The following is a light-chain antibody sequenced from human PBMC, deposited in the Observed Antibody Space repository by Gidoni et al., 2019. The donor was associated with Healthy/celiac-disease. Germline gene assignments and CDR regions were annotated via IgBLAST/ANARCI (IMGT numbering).Light chain of an antibody. CDR2: WAS. CDR3: QQYYSTPT. Sequence: DIVMTQSPDSLAVSLGERATINCKSSQSVLYSSNNENYLAWYQQKPGQPPKLLIYWASTRESGVPDRFSGSGSGTDFTLTISSLQAEDVAVYYCQQYYSTPTFGQXTKVEIK. J-gene: IGKJ1*01. CDR1: QSVLYSSNNENY. V-gene: IGKV4-1*01.